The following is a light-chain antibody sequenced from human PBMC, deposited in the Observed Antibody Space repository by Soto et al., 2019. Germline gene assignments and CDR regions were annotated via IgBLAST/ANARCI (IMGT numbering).Light chain of an antibody. V-gene: IGLV1-40*01. CDR3: QSYDNSLSGPV. CDR1: SSNIGAGID. Sequence: QSVLTRSPSVSGAPGQRVTISCTGSSSNIGAGIDVHWYQKFPGTAPKLLIYANTNRPSGVPDRFSGSKSGTSASLAITGLQAEDEADYYCQSYDNSLSGPVFGGGTKLTVL. CDR2: ANT. J-gene: IGLJ2*01.